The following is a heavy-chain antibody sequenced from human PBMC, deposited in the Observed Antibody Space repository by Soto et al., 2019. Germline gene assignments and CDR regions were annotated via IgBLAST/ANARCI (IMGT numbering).Heavy chain of an antibody. J-gene: IGHJ4*02. CDR3: ARIGRLRWGDY. CDR1: GFTFSKTW. V-gene: IGHV3-48*01. Sequence: GGSLRLSCAASGFTFSKTWMNWVRQAPGKGLERVSYISSSSSTIYYADSVKGRFTISRDNAKNSLYLQMNSLRAEDTAVYYCARIGRLRWGDYWGQGTLVTVSS. CDR2: ISSSSSTI. D-gene: IGHD4-17*01.